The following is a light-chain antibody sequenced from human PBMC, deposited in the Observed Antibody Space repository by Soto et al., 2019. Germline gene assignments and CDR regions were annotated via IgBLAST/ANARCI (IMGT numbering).Light chain of an antibody. Sequence: EIVMTQSPATLSVSPGETATLSCRASHSISNNLAWYQQKPGQAPRLLIYDASTRATGIPARFSGSGSGTEFTLTISRLQSEDFADYYCHQYNNWPRTFGQGTKVEIK. CDR2: DAS. CDR1: HSISNN. CDR3: HQYNNWPRT. V-gene: IGKV3-15*01. J-gene: IGKJ1*01.